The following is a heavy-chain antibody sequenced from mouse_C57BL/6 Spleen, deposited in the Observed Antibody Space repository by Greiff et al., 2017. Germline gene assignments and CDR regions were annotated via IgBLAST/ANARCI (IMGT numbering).Heavy chain of an antibody. CDR3: AREGDYDGFAD. Sequence: QVQLQQSGAELVRPGTSVKMSCKASGYTFTNYWIGWAKQRPGHGLEWIGDIYPGGGYTNYNEKFKGKATLTADKSSSTAYMQFSSLTSEDSAIYYCAREGDYDGFADWGQGTLVTVSA. CDR2: IYPGGGYT. CDR1: GYTFTNYW. V-gene: IGHV1-63*01. D-gene: IGHD2-4*01. J-gene: IGHJ3*01.